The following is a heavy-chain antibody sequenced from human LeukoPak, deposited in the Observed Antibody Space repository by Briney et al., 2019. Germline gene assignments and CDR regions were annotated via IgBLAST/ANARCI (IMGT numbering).Heavy chain of an antibody. Sequence: SETLSLTCTVSGGFISSYYWSWIRQPPGKGLEWIGYIYYSGSTNYNPSLKSRVTISVDTSKNQFSPKLSSVTAADTAVYYCARHKSSGWVDYWGQGTLVTVSS. D-gene: IGHD6-19*01. V-gene: IGHV4-59*01. CDR1: GGFISSYY. CDR3: ARHKSSGWVDY. CDR2: IYYSGST. J-gene: IGHJ4*02.